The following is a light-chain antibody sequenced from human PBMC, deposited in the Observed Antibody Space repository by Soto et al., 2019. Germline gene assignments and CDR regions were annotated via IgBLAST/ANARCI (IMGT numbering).Light chain of an antibody. V-gene: IGLV2-14*03. Sequence: SALTQPASVSGSPGQSITISCTGTTSDVGGYNYVSWYQQHPGKAPKLMIFDVNNRPSGLSNRFSGSKSVNTASLTISGLQAEDEAHYYCSSYTTSGTWVFGGGTKLTVL. J-gene: IGLJ3*02. CDR2: DVN. CDR3: SSYTTSGTWV. CDR1: TSDVGGYNY.